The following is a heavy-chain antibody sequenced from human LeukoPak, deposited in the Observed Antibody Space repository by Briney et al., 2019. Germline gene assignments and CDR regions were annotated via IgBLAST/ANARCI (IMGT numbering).Heavy chain of an antibody. CDR1: GFTVSSNY. D-gene: IGHD3-3*01. CDR3: ARDRSGYDFWSGYPYYYYYYGMDV. V-gene: IGHV3-53*01. J-gene: IGHJ6*02. Sequence: PGGSLRLSCAASGFTVSSNYMSWVRQAPGKGLEWVSVIYSGGSTYYADSVKGRFTISRDNSKNTLYLQMNSLRAEDTAVYYYARDRSGYDFWSGYPYYYYYYGMDVWGQGATVTVSS. CDR2: IYSGGST.